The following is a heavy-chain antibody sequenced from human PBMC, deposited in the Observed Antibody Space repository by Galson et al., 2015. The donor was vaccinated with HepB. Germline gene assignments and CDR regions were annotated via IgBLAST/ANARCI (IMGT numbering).Heavy chain of an antibody. Sequence: SLRLSCAASGFTFSTYAMHWVRQAPGKGLEWVAVLWYDGTKEYYADSVKGRFTISRDISKNTLYLQMNSLRAEDTALYYCARDGVDTMFWSMNAWGQGTLVTVSS. V-gene: IGHV3-33*01. CDR1: GFTFSTYA. J-gene: IGHJ5*02. D-gene: IGHD3-3*01. CDR3: ARDGVDTMFWSMNA. CDR2: LWYDGTKE.